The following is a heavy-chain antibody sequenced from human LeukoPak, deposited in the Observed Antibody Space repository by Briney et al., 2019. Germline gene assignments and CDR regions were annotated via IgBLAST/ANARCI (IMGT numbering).Heavy chain of an antibody. Sequence: GGSLRLSCAASGFSFRSYEMNWVRQAPGKGLEWVSHISSDGHVGTYVDSVRGRFTMSRDNAKNFLFLQMNGLRAEDTAVYYCARDTLNGPFVISLDYWGQGALVTVSS. V-gene: IGHV3-48*03. CDR2: ISSDGHVG. CDR1: GFSFRSYE. D-gene: IGHD3-9*01. J-gene: IGHJ4*02. CDR3: ARDTLNGPFVISLDY.